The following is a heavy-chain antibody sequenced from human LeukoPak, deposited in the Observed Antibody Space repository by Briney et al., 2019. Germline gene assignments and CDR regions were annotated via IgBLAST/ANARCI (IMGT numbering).Heavy chain of an antibody. D-gene: IGHD4-17*01. CDR3: ARGSGDYGDYGYFDY. J-gene: IGHJ4*02. V-gene: IGHV4-59*01. Sequence: SETLSLTCSVSGDSMNGYYRSWIRQPPGKGLEWIGCIYYSGSTNYNPSLKSRAAISVDTSKNQFSLKLSSVTAADTAVYYCARGSGDYGDYGYFDYWGQETLVTVSS. CDR1: GDSMNGYY. CDR2: IYYSGST.